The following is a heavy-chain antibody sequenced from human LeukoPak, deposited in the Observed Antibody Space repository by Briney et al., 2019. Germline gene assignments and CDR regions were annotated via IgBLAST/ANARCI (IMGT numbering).Heavy chain of an antibody. Sequence: ASVKVSCKASGYTFTDYYFHWARQVPGQGLECMGWINPNTGGTNYPQKFQGRVTMTRDTSISTAYMELTSLRSDDTAVYYCARDLGATTGAPWYYFDFWGQGALVTVSS. CDR3: ARDLGATTGAPWYYFDF. CDR2: INPNTGGT. D-gene: IGHD1-26*01. V-gene: IGHV1-2*02. J-gene: IGHJ4*01. CDR1: GYTFTDYY.